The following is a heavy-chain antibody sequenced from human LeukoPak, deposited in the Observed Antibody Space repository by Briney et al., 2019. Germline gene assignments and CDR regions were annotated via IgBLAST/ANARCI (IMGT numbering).Heavy chain of an antibody. Sequence: SETLSLTCTVSGGSISYYYWSWIRQPPGKGLEWIGYIYYSGSTNYNPSLQSRVTISVDTSKNQFSLKLSSVTAADTAVYYCARVINYDILTGYYGGNYMDVWGKGTTVTISS. CDR2: IYYSGST. V-gene: IGHV4-59*08. J-gene: IGHJ6*03. CDR1: GGSISYYY. D-gene: IGHD3-9*01. CDR3: ARVINYDILTGYYGGNYMDV.